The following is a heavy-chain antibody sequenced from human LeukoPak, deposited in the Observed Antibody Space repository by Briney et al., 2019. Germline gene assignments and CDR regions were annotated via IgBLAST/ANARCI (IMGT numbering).Heavy chain of an antibody. CDR3: ARDGRFGELSDY. Sequence: ASVKVSCKASGYIFSNYGISWVRQAPGQGLEWMGWISAYNGNTNYAQKFQGRVTITTDTPTSTAYMDLRSLRSDDTAVYYCARDGRFGELSDYWGQGTLVTVSS. J-gene: IGHJ4*02. CDR1: GYIFSNYG. CDR2: ISAYNGNT. D-gene: IGHD3-16*02. V-gene: IGHV1-18*01.